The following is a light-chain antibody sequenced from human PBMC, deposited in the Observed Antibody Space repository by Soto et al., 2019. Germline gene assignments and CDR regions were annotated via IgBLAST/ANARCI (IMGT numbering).Light chain of an antibody. J-gene: IGKJ1*01. CDR3: QQYGTLVT. CDR1: QTIDSTY. Sequence: DIVLTQSPGTLSLSPGERATLSCRASQTIDSTYLAWYQQKPGQAPRLLIYGASSRATGIPDRFSGSGSGADFTLTIGRLEPEDFAVYFCQQYGTLVTFGQGTKVEIK. CDR2: GAS. V-gene: IGKV3-20*01.